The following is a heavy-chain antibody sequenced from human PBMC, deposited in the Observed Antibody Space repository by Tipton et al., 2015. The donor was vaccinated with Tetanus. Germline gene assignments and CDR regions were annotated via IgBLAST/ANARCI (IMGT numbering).Heavy chain of an antibody. J-gene: IGHJ3*02. Sequence: SLRLSCAASGFTFDDYAMHWVRQAPGKGLERVSGISWNSGSIGYADSVKGRFTISRDNAKNSLYLQMNSLRAEDTALYYCAKDLNIVVVGVPRGDNAFDIWGQGTMVTVSS. V-gene: IGHV3-9*01. CDR3: AKDLNIVVVGVPRGDNAFDI. CDR2: ISWNSGSI. D-gene: IGHD2-15*01. CDR1: GFTFDDYA.